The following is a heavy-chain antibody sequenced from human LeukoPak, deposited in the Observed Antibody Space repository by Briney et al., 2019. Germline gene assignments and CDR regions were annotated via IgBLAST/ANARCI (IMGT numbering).Heavy chain of an antibody. CDR1: GGTFSSYA. V-gene: IGHV1-69*01. Sequence: SVKVSCKASGGTFSSYAISWVRQAPGQGLEWMGGIIPIFGTANYAQKFQGRVTITADESTSTAYMELSSLRSEDTAVYYCARTMGDTAMVTPYYYMDVWGKGTTVTISS. J-gene: IGHJ6*03. CDR3: ARTMGDTAMVTPYYYMDV. CDR2: IIPIFGTA. D-gene: IGHD5-18*01.